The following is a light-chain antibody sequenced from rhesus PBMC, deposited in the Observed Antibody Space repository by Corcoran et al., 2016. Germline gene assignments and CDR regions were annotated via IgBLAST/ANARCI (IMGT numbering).Light chain of an antibody. V-gene: IGKV1-74*01. CDR3: QQYVDLPWT. CDR2: KAS. CDR1: ENVNNY. Sequence: DIQMTQSPSSLSASVGDRVTITCRASENVNNYLNWYQQKPGKAPKLLIYKASTLQSGVPSRISGSGSGTEYTFTLSSLQPEDFATYYCQQYVDLPWTFGQGTKVEIK. J-gene: IGKJ1*01.